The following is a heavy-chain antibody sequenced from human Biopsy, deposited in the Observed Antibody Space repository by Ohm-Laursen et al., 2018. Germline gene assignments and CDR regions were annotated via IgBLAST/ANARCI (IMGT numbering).Heavy chain of an antibody. Sequence: GAPVKVSCKAPGGTFSNYGVNWVRQAPGQGLEGLGGNIPILGTGNYAQKFQDRVTVAADTSTSTATMELRSLRSDDTAVYYCATKLTGYFHHWGQGTLVIVSS. CDR1: GGTFSNYG. V-gene: IGHV1-69*06. J-gene: IGHJ1*01. CDR2: NIPILGTG. CDR3: ATKLTGYFHH. D-gene: IGHD3-9*01.